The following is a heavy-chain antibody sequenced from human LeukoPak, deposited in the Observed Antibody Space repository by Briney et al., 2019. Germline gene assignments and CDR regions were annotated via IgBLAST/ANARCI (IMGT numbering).Heavy chain of an antibody. CDR1: GFTFKNSA. CDR2: ISAGGNSP. V-gene: IGHV3-23*01. D-gene: IGHD1-1*01. J-gene: IGHJ5*02. CDR3: AKFQINNWYSCFDP. Sequence: GGSLRLSCAASGFTFKNSAMTWVRQTPGKGLQWVSGISAGGNSPYYADSVKGGFTISRDNSKNTLYLQMNSLRVEDTAIYYCAKFQINNWYSCFDPWGQGTLLTVSS.